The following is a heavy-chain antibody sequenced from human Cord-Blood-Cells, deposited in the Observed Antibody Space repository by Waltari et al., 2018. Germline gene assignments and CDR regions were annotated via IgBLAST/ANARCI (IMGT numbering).Heavy chain of an antibody. J-gene: IGHJ4*02. V-gene: IGHV4-59*01. CDR1: GGSISSYY. Sequence: QVQLQESGPGLVKPSETLSLTCTVSGGSISSYYWSWIRQPPGKGLEWIWYIYYSGSTTYNPSLKSRVTISVDTSKNQFSLKLSSVTAADTAVYYCARAITGTTFDYWGQGTLVTVSS. CDR3: ARAITGTTFDY. CDR2: IYYSGST. D-gene: IGHD1-7*01.